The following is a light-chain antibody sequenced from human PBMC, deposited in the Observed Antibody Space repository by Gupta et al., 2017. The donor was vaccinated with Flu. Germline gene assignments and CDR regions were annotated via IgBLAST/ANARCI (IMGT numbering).Light chain of an antibody. CDR3: QTWGAGIPWV. V-gene: IGLV4-69*01. J-gene: IGLJ3*02. Sequence: QLVLTQSPSASASLGASVKLTCTLTSGHSTYAIAWHQQQPEKGPRYLMKVNSDGGHTKGDGTPDRFSGSSAGAARYLTISSLQSEDEADYYCQTWGAGIPWVFGGGTKLTVL. CDR1: SGHSTYA. CDR2: VNSDGGH.